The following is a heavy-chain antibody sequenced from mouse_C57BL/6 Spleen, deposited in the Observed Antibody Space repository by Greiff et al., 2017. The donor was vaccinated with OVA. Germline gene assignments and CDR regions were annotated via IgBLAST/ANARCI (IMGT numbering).Heavy chain of an antibody. Sequence: QVQLQQSGPELVKPGASVKISCKASGYSFTSYYIHWVKQRPGQGLEWIGWIYPGSGNTKYNEKFKGKATLTADTSSSTAYMQLSSLTSEDSAVDYCARGDYGGAMDYWRQGTSVTVSS. V-gene: IGHV1-66*01. CDR1: GYSFTSYY. CDR2: IYPGSGNT. J-gene: IGHJ4*01. D-gene: IGHD1-1*02. CDR3: ARGDYGGAMDY.